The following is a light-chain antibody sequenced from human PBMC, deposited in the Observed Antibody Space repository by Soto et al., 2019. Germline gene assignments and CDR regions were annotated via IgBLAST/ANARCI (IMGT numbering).Light chain of an antibody. CDR2: GAS. J-gene: IGKJ3*01. CDR3: QQYGSSPRFT. Sequence: EMVLTKPPGPLSLSPGERATLSCRASQGVSSSSLAWSQKKPGQAPRLLIYGASSRATGIPDRFSGSGSGTDFTLTISRLEPEDFAVYYCQQYGSSPRFTFGPGTKVDIK. CDR1: QGVSSSS. V-gene: IGKV3-20*01.